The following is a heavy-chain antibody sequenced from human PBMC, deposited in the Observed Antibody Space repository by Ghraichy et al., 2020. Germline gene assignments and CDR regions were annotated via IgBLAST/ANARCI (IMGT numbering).Heavy chain of an antibody. D-gene: IGHD6-13*01. CDR1: GFTFSSDG. V-gene: IGHV3-30*18. Sequence: GESLNISCAASGFTFSSDGIHWVHQAPGEGLEWVAHISKDGSLKYYSDSVKGRFTISRDNSQNTLYLQMNSLRAEDTAVYYCAKDRSSTWSLDYWGQGTLVIVSS. J-gene: IGHJ4*02. CDR3: AKDRSSTWSLDY. CDR2: ISKDGSLK.